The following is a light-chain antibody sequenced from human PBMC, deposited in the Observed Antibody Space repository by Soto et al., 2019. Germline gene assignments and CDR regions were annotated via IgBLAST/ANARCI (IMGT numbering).Light chain of an antibody. V-gene: IGKV3-20*01. J-gene: IGKJ1*01. CDR2: GAS. CDR1: QSVSSNY. Sequence: IVLTQSPGTLSLSPGERGALSCRASQSVSSNYVAWYQQKPGQAPRLLISGASNRATGTPDRFSGSGSGTDFTLTISRLEPEDFAVYYCQQYGSSPVTFGQGTKVDNK. CDR3: QQYGSSPVT.